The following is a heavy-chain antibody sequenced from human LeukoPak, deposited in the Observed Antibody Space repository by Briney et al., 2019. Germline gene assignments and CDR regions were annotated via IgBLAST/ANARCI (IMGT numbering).Heavy chain of an antibody. Sequence: PGGSLRLSCAASGFTFSSYSMHWVRQAAGKGLEWVAVISYEGRNIFYADSVTGRFIISRDNSKNTLYLQMNSLRDEDTAVYYCAKDRSMTGNNDAFDIWGQGTMVTVSS. V-gene: IGHV3-30*04. J-gene: IGHJ3*02. CDR2: ISYEGRNI. CDR3: AKDRSMTGNNDAFDI. D-gene: IGHD1-20*01. CDR1: GFTFSSYS.